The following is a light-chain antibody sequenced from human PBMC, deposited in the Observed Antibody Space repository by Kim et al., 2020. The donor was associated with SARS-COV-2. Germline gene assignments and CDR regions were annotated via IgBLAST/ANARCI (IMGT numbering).Light chain of an antibody. CDR2: SNN. CDR3: AAWDDSLNGSYV. CDR1: SSNIGSNT. J-gene: IGLJ1*01. Sequence: ELTQPPSASGTPGQRVTISCSGSSSNIGSNTVNWYQQLPGTAPKLLIYSNNQRPSGVPDRFSGSKSGTSASLAISGLQSEDEAEYYCAAWDDSLNGSYVFGTGTKVTVL. V-gene: IGLV1-44*01.